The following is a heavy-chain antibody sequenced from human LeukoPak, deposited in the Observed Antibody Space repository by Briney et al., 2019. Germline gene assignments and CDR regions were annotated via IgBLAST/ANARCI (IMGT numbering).Heavy chain of an antibody. CDR2: IYYSGST. Sequence: PSETLSLTCTASGGSISSYYWSWIRQPPGKGLEWIRYIYYSGSTNYNPSLKSRVTISVDTSKNQFSLKLSSVTAADTAVYYCARVRYSSSWWFDPWGQGTLVTVSS. D-gene: IGHD6-6*01. CDR3: ARVRYSSSWWFDP. V-gene: IGHV4-59*01. CDR1: GGSISSYY. J-gene: IGHJ5*02.